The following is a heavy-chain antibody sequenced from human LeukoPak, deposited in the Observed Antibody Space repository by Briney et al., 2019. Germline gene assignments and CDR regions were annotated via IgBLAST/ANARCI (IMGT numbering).Heavy chain of an antibody. CDR3: ARSRKDIVVVPAARDWFDP. Sequence: PSETLSLTCAVYGGSFSGYYWSWIRQPPGKGLEWIGEINHSGSTNYNPSLKSRVTISVDTPKNQFSLKLSSVTAADTAVYYCARSRKDIVVVPAARDWFDPWGQGTLVTVSS. CDR2: INHSGST. CDR1: GGSFSGYY. J-gene: IGHJ5*02. D-gene: IGHD2-2*01. V-gene: IGHV4-34*01.